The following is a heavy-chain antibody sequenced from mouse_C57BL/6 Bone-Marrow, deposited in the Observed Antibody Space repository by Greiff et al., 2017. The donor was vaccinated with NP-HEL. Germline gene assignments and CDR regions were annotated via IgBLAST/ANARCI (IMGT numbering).Heavy chain of an antibody. V-gene: IGHV2-3*01. CDR3: AKWAGWLLRWYFDV. CDR1: GFSFTSYG. CDR2: IWGDGST. Sequence: VNVVDSGPGLVAPSQSLSITCTVSGFSFTSYGVSWVRQPPGKGLEWLGVIWGDGSTNYHSALISRLSISKDNSKSQVFLKLNSLQTDDTATYYCAKWAGWLLRWYFDVWGTGTTVTVSS. D-gene: IGHD2-3*01. J-gene: IGHJ1*03.